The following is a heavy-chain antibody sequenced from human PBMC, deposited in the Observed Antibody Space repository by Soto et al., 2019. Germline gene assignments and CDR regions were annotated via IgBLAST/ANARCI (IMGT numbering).Heavy chain of an antibody. CDR3: ARVRRYSSSWYYYYYGMDV. J-gene: IGHJ6*02. V-gene: IGHV4-34*01. D-gene: IGHD6-13*01. CDR1: GGSFSGYY. CDR2: INHSGST. Sequence: PSETLSLTCAVYGGSFSGYYWSWIRQPPGKGLEWIGEINHSGSTNYNPSLKSRVTISVDTSKSQFSLKLSSVTAADTAVYYCARVRRYSSSWYYYYYGMDVWGQGTTVTVSS.